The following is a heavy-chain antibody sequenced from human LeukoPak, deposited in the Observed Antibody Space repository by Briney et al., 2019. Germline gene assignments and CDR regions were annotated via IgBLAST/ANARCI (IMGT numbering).Heavy chain of an antibody. Sequence: GGSLRLSCAASGFTFSSYWMGWVRQAPGKGLEWVANIKQDGSEKYYVDSVKGRFTISRDNAKNSLYLQMNSLRAEDTAVYYCARDKRGWSSGYYYYFDYWGQGTLVTVSS. CDR2: IKQDGSEK. CDR3: ARDKRGWSSGYYYYFDY. V-gene: IGHV3-7*01. D-gene: IGHD3-22*01. CDR1: GFTFSSYW. J-gene: IGHJ4*02.